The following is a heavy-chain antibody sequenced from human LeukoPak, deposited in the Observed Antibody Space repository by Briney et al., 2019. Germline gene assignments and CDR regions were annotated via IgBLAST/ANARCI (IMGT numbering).Heavy chain of an antibody. CDR1: GGSIISNY. Sequence: SETLSLTCTVSGGSIISNYWSWIRQSAGPGMEWIGRIYGSGITDSNLSLKNRGTMSLDTPRKQFSLRLTSVTAADTAVYYCARLKFYDSAGYSPGYYIDVWGKGTTVSVFS. CDR2: IYGSGIT. J-gene: IGHJ6*03. CDR3: ARLKFYDSAGYSPGYYIDV. D-gene: IGHD3-22*01. V-gene: IGHV4-4*07.